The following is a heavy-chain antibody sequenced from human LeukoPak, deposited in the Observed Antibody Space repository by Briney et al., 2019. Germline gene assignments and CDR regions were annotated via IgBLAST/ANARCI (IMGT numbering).Heavy chain of an antibody. J-gene: IGHJ1*01. CDR3: ARDERAVQPQYFQH. D-gene: IGHD6-25*01. CDR2: ISGRGDNT. CDR1: GFTFDDYA. Sequence: PGRSLRLSCAASGFTFDDYAMHWVRQAPGKGLEWVSAISGRGDNTYYADSVKGRFTISRDNSKNTLYLQMNSLRAEDTAVYYCARDERAVQPQYFQHWGQGTLVTVSS. V-gene: IGHV3-23*01.